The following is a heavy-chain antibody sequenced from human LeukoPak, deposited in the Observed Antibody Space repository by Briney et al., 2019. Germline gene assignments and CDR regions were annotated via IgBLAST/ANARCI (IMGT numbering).Heavy chain of an antibody. CDR3: ARAPGYGGNWFDP. CDR2: IYYSGST. Sequence: SETLSLTCTVSGGSISSYYWSRIRQPPGKGLEWIGYIYYSGSTNYNPSLKSRVTISVHTSKNQFSLKLSSVTAADTAVYYCARAPGYGGNWFDPWGQGTLVTVSS. CDR1: GGSISSYY. D-gene: IGHD4-23*01. V-gene: IGHV4-59*01. J-gene: IGHJ5*02.